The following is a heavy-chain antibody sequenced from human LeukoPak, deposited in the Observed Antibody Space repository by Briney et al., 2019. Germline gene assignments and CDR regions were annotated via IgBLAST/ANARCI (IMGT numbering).Heavy chain of an antibody. CDR2: IIPIFGIA. CDR1: GGTFSSYA. J-gene: IGHJ4*02. Sequence: SVKVSCKASGGTFSSYAISWVRQAPGQGLEWMGRIIPIFGIANYAQKFQGRVTITADKSTSTAYMELSSLRSEDTAVYYCARGSIGECYDSSGSYYFDYWGQGTLVTVSS. CDR3: ARGSIGECYDSSGSYYFDY. D-gene: IGHD3-22*01. V-gene: IGHV1-69*04.